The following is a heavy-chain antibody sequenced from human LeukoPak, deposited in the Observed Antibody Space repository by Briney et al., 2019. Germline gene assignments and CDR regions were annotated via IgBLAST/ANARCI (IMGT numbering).Heavy chain of an antibody. D-gene: IGHD5-12*01. CDR2: ISGSGGRT. J-gene: IGHJ4*02. CDR1: RFTFTTYA. CDR3: AGAYSAYDPFDY. Sequence: GGSLRLSCAASRFTFTTYAMSWVRQAPGRGLEWVSSISGSGGRTYYADSVRGRFTISRDNAKNTVHLQMNRLRVEDTAIYFCAGAYSAYDPFDYWGQGILVTVSS. V-gene: IGHV3-23*01.